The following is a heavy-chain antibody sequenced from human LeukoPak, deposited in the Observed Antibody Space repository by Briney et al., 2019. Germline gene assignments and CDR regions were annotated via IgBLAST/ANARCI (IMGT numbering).Heavy chain of an antibody. V-gene: IGHV1-2*02. Sequence: ASVKVSCKASGYTFTGYYMHWVRQAPGQGLEWMGWINPNSGGTNYAQKFQGRVTMTRDTSISTAYMELSRLRSDDTAVYYCARASQLGLRYYFDYWGQGTLVTVSS. CDR2: INPNSGGT. D-gene: IGHD1-7*01. J-gene: IGHJ4*02. CDR1: GYTFTGYY. CDR3: ARASQLGLRYYFDY.